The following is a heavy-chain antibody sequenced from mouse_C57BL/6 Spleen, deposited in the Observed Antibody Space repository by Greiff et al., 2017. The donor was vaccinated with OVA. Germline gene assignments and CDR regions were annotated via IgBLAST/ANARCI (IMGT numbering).Heavy chain of an antibody. D-gene: IGHD2-2*01. CDR3: ARDRDGYDGGHYFDY. V-gene: IGHV5-16*01. J-gene: IGHJ2*01. CDR2: INYDGSST. Sequence: EVMLVESEGGLVQPGSSMKLSCTASGFTFSDYYMAWVRQVPEKGLEWVANINYDGSSTYYLDSLKSRFIISRDNAKNILYLQMSSLKSEDTATYYCARDRDGYDGGHYFDYWGQGTTLTVSS. CDR1: GFTFSDYY.